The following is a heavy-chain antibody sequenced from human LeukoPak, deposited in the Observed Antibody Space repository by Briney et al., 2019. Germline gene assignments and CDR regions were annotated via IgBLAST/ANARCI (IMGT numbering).Heavy chain of an antibody. CDR3: ARDRGYSYGCDAFDI. CDR2: IYYSGSI. J-gene: IGHJ3*02. CDR1: GGSISRGGYY. D-gene: IGHD5-18*01. Sequence: TLSLTCTVSGGSISRGGYYWSWIRQHPGKGLEYIGYIYYSGSIYYNPSLKSRVTISLDPSKNQFSLKLSSVTASDTAVYYCARDRGYSYGCDAFDIWGQGTMVTVSS. V-gene: IGHV4-31*03.